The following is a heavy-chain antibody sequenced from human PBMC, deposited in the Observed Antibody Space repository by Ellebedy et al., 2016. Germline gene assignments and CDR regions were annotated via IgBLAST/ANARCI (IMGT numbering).Heavy chain of an antibody. J-gene: IGHJ4*02. CDR3: AKGGRPIDY. CDR2: ISWNSGSI. Sequence: SLKISXAASGFTFDDYAMHWVRQAPGKGLEWVSGISWNSGSISYADSVKGRFTISRDNAKNSLYLQMNSLRAEDTALYYCAKGGRPIDYWGQGTLVTVSS. V-gene: IGHV3-9*01. CDR1: GFTFDDYA.